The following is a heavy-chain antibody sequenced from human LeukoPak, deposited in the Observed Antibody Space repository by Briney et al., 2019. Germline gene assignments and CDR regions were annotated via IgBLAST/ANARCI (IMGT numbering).Heavy chain of an antibody. CDR1: GGSFSGYY. CDR3: ERGSGSAPGY. Sequence: SQTLSLTCAVYGGSFSGYYWSWIRQPPGKGLEWIGEINHSGSTNYNPSLKSRVTISVDTSKNQFSLKLSSVTAADTAVYYCERGSGSAPGYWGQGTLVTVSS. J-gene: IGHJ4*02. V-gene: IGHV4-34*01. D-gene: IGHD1-26*01. CDR2: INHSGST.